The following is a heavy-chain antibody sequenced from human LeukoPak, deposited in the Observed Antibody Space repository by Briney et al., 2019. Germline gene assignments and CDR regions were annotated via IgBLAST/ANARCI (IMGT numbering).Heavy chain of an antibody. D-gene: IGHD3-16*01. V-gene: IGHV3-23*01. CDR1: GFTFSSCT. Sequence: GGSLRLSCAASGFTFSSCTMTWVRQAPGKGLEWVSAIGGRGGSTYYADFLEGRFTIARDNSKDMVYLQMNSLKVEDTAIYYCGKEGGAWGQGTKVTVSS. CDR2: IGGRGGST. CDR3: GKEGGA. J-gene: IGHJ5*02.